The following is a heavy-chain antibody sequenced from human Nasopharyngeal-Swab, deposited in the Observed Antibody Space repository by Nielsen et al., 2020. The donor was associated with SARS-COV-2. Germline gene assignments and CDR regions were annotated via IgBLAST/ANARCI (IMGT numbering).Heavy chain of an antibody. CDR2: IRSKANSYAT. J-gene: IGHJ6*03. D-gene: IGHD3-3*01. Sequence: GGSLRLSCAASGFTFSGSAMHWVRQASGKGLEWVGRIRSKANSYATAYAASVKGRFTISRDDSKNTLYLQMNSLKTEDTAVYYCTTEAYDFWSGYLGYYYYYMDVWGKGTTVTVSS. CDR3: TTEAYDFWSGYLGYYYYYMDV. V-gene: IGHV3-73*01. CDR1: GFTFSGSA.